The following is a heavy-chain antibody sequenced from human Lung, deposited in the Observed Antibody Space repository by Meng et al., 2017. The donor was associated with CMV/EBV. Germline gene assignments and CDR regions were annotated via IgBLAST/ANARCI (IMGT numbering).Heavy chain of an antibody. V-gene: IGHV3-30*04. CDR3: VRDGQAGAKGLDY. D-gene: IGHD6-25*01. CDR2: ISFDGSNK. CDR1: GFPFSTYA. Sequence: LTXAASGFPFSTYAMHWVRQAPGKGLEWVAVISFDGSNKYYADSVRGRSIISRDNPNNTVSLQMNSLRVEDTALYYCVRDGQAGAKGLDYWGQGALVTVSS. J-gene: IGHJ4*02.